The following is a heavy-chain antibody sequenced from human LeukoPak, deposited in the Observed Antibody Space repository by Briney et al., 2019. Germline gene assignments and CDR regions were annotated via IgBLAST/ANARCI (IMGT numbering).Heavy chain of an antibody. V-gene: IGHV6-1*01. CDR1: GDSVSSNSAA. D-gene: IGHD5-12*01. Sequence: SQTLSLTCAISGDSVSSNSAAWNWIRQSPSRGLEWLGRTYYRSKWYNDYAVSVKSRITINPDTSKNQFSLKLSSVTAADTAVYYCARGLFHSGYDIGVGDYWGQGTLVTVSS. J-gene: IGHJ4*02. CDR2: TYYRSKWYN. CDR3: ARGLFHSGYDIGVGDY.